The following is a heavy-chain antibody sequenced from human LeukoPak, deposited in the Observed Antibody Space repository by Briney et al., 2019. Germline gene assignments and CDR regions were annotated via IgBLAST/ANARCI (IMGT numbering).Heavy chain of an antibody. D-gene: IGHD3-3*01. J-gene: IGHJ4*02. Sequence: SETLSLTCTVSGGSISISRYYWGWIRQPPGKGLEWIGSIYYSGSTYYNPSLKSRVTISVDTSKNQFSLKLSSVTAADTAVYYCARDRGVTTIFGVVSTVFDYWGQGTLVTVSS. V-gene: IGHV4-39*07. CDR3: ARDRGVTTIFGVVSTVFDY. CDR1: GGSISISRYY. CDR2: IYYSGST.